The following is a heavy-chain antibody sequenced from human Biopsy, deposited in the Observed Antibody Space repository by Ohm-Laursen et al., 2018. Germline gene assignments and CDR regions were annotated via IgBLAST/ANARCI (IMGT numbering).Heavy chain of an antibody. D-gene: IGHD2-2*01. CDR3: ARNLGVTPGYQDY. CDR2: TNEDGSHT. J-gene: IGHJ4*02. CDR1: GFTFSRFW. V-gene: IGHV3-74*01. Sequence: SLRLSCTASGFTFSRFWIHWVRQAPGKGLAWVSHTNEDGSHTDYADSVKGRFTVSRDNAKNTLYLQMNSLRTEDTAVYYCARNLGVTPGYQDYWGQGTLVTVSS.